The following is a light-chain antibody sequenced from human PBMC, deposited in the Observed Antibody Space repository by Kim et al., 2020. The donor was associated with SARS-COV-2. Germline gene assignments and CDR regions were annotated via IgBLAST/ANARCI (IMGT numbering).Light chain of an antibody. CDR1: QSVSSSY. V-gene: IGKV3-20*01. J-gene: IGKJ4*01. Sequence: SPGERATLSCRASQSVSSSYLAWYQQKPGQPPRLLIYGASSRATGIPDRFSGSGSGTDFTLTINRLEPEDFAVYSCQQYGSSPLTFGGGTKVYIK. CDR3: QQYGSSPLT. CDR2: GAS.